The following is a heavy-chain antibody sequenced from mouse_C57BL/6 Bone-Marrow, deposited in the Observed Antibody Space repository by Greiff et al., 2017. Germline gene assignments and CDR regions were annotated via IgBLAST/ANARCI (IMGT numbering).Heavy chain of an antibody. CDR3: TFYYDCPFAY. V-gene: IGHV14-4*01. J-gene: IGHJ3*01. CDR2: IDPETGDT. CDR1: GFNINDDY. Sequence: EVQLQQSGAELVRPGASVKLSCTASGFNINDDYMHWVKQRPEQGLEWIGWIDPETGDTEYDSKFQGKATITADTSSNTAYLQLSILTSNDTAVYYCTFYYDCPFAYWGQGTLVTVSA. D-gene: IGHD2-4*01.